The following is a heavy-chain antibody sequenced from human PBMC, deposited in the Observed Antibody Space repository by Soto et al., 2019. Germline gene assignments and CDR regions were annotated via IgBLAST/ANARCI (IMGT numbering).Heavy chain of an antibody. CDR1: GYTFTGYY. V-gene: IGHV1-2*04. D-gene: IGHD5-18*01. J-gene: IGHJ3*02. CDR2: INPNSGCT. CDR3: ARGGHSDSYGFLFAFDI. Sequence: QVQLVQSGAEVKKPGASVKVSCKASGYTFTGYYMHWVRQAPGQGLEWMGWINPNSGCTNYAQKFQGWVTMTRDTSISTAYMELRRLRSDATAVYYCARGGHSDSYGFLFAFDIWGQGTMVTFSS.